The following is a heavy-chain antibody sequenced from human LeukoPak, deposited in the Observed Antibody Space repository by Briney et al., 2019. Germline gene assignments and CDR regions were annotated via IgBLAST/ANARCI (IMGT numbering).Heavy chain of an antibody. D-gene: IGHD3-10*01. Sequence: SETLSLTCTVSGGSISSYYWSWIRQPPGKGLEWIGEINHSGSTNYNPSLKSRVTISVDKSKNQFSLKLNSVTAADTAVYFCAREPTMVRGVLGYWGQGTLVTVSS. CDR2: INHSGST. CDR1: GGSISSYY. V-gene: IGHV4-59*12. CDR3: AREPTMVRGVLGY. J-gene: IGHJ4*02.